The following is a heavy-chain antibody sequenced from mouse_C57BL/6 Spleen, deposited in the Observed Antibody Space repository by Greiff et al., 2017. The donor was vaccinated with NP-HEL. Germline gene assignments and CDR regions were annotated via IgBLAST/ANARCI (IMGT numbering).Heavy chain of an antibody. CDR2: INPNNGGT. Sequence: EVKLMESGPELVKPGASVKMSCKASGYTFTDYNMHWVKQSHGKSLEWIGYINPNNGGTSYNQKFKGKATLTVNKSSSTAYMELRSLTSEDSAVYYCARWGYDVAYWGQGTLVTVSA. CDR3: ARWGYDVAY. D-gene: IGHD2-2*01. J-gene: IGHJ3*01. CDR1: GYTFTDYN. V-gene: IGHV1-22*01.